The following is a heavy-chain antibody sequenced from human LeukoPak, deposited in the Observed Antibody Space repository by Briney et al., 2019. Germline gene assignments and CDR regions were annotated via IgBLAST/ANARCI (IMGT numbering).Heavy chain of an antibody. CDR3: ASQSGWYGGY. Sequence: GGSLRLSCAASGFTFSSYAMSWVRQAPGKGLEWVSGISGSGGSTYYADSVKGRFTISRDNSKNTLYLQMNSLRAEDTAVYYCASQSGWYGGYWGQGTLVTVSS. V-gene: IGHV3-23*01. D-gene: IGHD6-19*01. CDR2: ISGSGGST. CDR1: GFTFSSYA. J-gene: IGHJ4*02.